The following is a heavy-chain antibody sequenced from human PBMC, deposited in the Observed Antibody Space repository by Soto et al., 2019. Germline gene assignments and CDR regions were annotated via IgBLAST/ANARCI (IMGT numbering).Heavy chain of an antibody. CDR1: GFTFSSYA. J-gene: IGHJ4*02. CDR3: AKDRLWVGEFDN. Sequence: EVQLLESGGGLVQPGGSLRLSCAASGFTFSSYAMSWVRQAPGKGLEWVSGISGIGAKTYNTDYVKGRFTISRDNSKNMLYLQMDSLRAEDTAVYYCAKDRLWVGEFDNWGQGTLVTVSS. CDR2: ISGIGAKT. D-gene: IGHD3-10*01. V-gene: IGHV3-23*01.